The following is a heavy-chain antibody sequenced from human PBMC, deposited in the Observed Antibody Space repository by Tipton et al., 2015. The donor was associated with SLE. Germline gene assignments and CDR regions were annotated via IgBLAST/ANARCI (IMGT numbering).Heavy chain of an antibody. CDR1: GFTFSSYS. Sequence: GSLRLSCAASGFTFSSYSMNWVRQAPGKGLEYVSAISSNGGSTYYADSVKGRFTISRDNSKNTLYLQMSSLRAEDTAVYYCVKGRDGSGSHDAFDIWGQGTMVTVSS. V-gene: IGHV3-64D*09. J-gene: IGHJ3*02. D-gene: IGHD3-10*01. CDR2: ISSNGGST. CDR3: VKGRDGSGSHDAFDI.